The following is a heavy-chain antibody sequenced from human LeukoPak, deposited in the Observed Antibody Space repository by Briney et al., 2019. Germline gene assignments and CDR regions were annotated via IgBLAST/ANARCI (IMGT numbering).Heavy chain of an antibody. J-gene: IGHJ5*02. CDR1: GGSISSSSYY. D-gene: IGHD2-8*02. CDR2: INHSGST. Sequence: SETLSLTCTVSGGSISSSSYYWSWIRQPPGKGLEWIGEINHSGSTNYNPSLQSRVTISVDTSKNQFSLKLSSVTAADTAVYYCARVGRVLAVYARFETLKDTWFDPRGQGTLVTVSS. CDR3: ARVGRVLAVYARFETLKDTWFDP. V-gene: IGHV4-39*07.